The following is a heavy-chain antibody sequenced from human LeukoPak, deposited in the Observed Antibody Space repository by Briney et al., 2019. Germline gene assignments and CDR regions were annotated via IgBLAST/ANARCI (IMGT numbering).Heavy chain of an antibody. CDR2: ISSSSSTI. Sequence: GGSLRLSCAASGFTFSSYSMNWVRQAPGKGLEWVSYISSSSSTIYYADSVKGRFTISRDNAKNSLYLQVNSLRAEDTAVYYCARGYDFWSGYSIDYWGQGTLVTVSS. CDR1: GFTFSSYS. CDR3: ARGYDFWSGYSIDY. V-gene: IGHV3-48*01. J-gene: IGHJ4*02. D-gene: IGHD3-3*01.